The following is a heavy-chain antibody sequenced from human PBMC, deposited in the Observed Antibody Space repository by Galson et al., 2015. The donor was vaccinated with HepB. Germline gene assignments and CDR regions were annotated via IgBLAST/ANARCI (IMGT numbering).Heavy chain of an antibody. Sequence: SLRLSCAASGFTFSNAWMSRVRQAPGKGLEWVSAISGSGGTTYYADSVKGRFTISRDNSENTLFLQMNTLRAEDTAVYYCAKDRQYYYDSSGYYGLDCWGQGTLVTVSS. V-gene: IGHV3-23*01. CDR1: GFTFSNAW. CDR3: AKDRQYYYDSSGYYGLDC. J-gene: IGHJ4*02. CDR2: ISGSGGTT. D-gene: IGHD3-22*01.